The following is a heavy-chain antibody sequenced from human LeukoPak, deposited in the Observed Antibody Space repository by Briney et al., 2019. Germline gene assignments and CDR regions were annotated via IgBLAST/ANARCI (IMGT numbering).Heavy chain of an antibody. Sequence: SVKVSCKASGGTFSSYAISWVRQALGQGLEWMGGIIPIFGTANYAQKLQGRVTMTTDTSTSTAYMELRSLRSDDTAVYYCARERNDFWSGYYAFDYWGQGTLVTVSS. CDR1: GGTFSSYA. J-gene: IGHJ4*02. CDR3: ARERNDFWSGYYAFDY. CDR2: IIPIFGTA. D-gene: IGHD3-3*01. V-gene: IGHV1-69*05.